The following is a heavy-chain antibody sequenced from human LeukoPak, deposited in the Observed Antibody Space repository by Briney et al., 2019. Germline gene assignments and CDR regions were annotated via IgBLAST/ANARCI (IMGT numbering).Heavy chain of an antibody. CDR3: ARESRQWPDYNWFDP. J-gene: IGHJ5*02. CDR1: GYTFTTYS. V-gene: IGHV1-46*01. CDR2: INPSGDST. Sequence: ASVKVSCKPSGYTFTTYSMHWVRQAPGQGLEWMGIINPSGDSTSYTQKFQGRVTMTRDTSTNTVYMELSSLTSEDTAVYYCARESRQWPDYNWFDPWGQGTLVTVSS. D-gene: IGHD6-19*01.